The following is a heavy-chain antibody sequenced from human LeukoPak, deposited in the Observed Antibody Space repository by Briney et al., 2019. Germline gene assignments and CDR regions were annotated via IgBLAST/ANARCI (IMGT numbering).Heavy chain of an antibody. CDR1: GFTFSKYA. J-gene: IGHJ4*02. Sequence: GGSLRLSCAASGFTFSKYAMSWVRQAPGKVLEWVSAVRGSGGDTYYAGSVKGRFSISRDNSKNTLYLQMNSLRAEDTAVYSCARGRGVLGYNYFDCWGQGTLVTVSS. CDR3: ARGRGVLGYNYFDC. D-gene: IGHD5-24*01. V-gene: IGHV3-23*01. CDR2: VRGSGGDT.